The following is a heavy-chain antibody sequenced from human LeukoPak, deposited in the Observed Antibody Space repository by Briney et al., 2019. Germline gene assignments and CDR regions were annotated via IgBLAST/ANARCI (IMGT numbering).Heavy chain of an antibody. D-gene: IGHD6-13*01. V-gene: IGHV4-4*07. Sequence: SETLSLTCTVSGGSISSYYWSWIRQPAGKGLEWIGRIYTSGSTNYNPSLESRVTMSVDTSKNQFSLKLSSVTAADTAVYYCARHVFAAAGANWFDPWGQGTLVTVSS. J-gene: IGHJ5*02. CDR3: ARHVFAAAGANWFDP. CDR2: IYTSGST. CDR1: GGSISSYY.